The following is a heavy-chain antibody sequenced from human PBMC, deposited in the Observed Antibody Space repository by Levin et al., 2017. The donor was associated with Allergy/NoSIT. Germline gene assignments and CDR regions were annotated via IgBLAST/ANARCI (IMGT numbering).Heavy chain of an antibody. D-gene: IGHD4-17*01. J-gene: IGHJ4*02. CDR3: AKAGNGDPRTYDY. CDR1: GFTFNNYA. CDR2: ISGSGDNT. Sequence: GGSLRLSCAASGFTFNNYAMSWVRQAPGKGLEWVSAISGSGDNTPYADSVKGRFTISRDNSKNTLYLQMDSLRAEDTAVYYCAKAGNGDPRTYDYWGQGALVTVSA. V-gene: IGHV3-23*01.